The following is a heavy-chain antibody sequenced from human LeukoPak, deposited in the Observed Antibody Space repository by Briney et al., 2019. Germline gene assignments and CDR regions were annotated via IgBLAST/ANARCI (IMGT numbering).Heavy chain of an antibody. J-gene: IGHJ5*02. CDR1: GHTFTSYD. CDR2: MNPNSGNT. D-gene: IGHD6-6*01. Sequence: ASVKVSCKASGHTFTSYDINWVRQATGQGLEWMGWMNPNSGNTDYAQKFQGRVTMTRNTSISTAYMELSSLKSEDTAVYYCARASSSYIWFDPWGQGTLVTVSS. CDR3: ARASSSYIWFDP. V-gene: IGHV1-8*01.